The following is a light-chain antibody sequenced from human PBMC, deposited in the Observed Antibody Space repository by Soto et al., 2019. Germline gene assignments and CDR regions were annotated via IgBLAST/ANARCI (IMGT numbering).Light chain of an antibody. J-gene: IGKJ5*01. Sequence: EVVLTQSPGTLSLSPGERATLSCRASQSVSTRFLAWYQQKPGQAPRLLIYGAFSRATGIPDRFSGSGSGTDFTLTISRLEPDDFAVYYCQQYGNSIPITFGQGTRLEIK. V-gene: IGKV3-20*01. CDR3: QQYGNSIPIT. CDR1: QSVSTRF. CDR2: GAF.